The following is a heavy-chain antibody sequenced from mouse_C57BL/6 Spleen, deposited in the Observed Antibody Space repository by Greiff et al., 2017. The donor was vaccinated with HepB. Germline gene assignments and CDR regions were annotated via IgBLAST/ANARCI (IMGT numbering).Heavy chain of an antibody. J-gene: IGHJ3*01. D-gene: IGHD4-1*01. CDR1: GYTFTSYW. Sequence: VQLQQPGAELVRPGTSVTLSCKASGYTFTSYWMHWVKQRPGQGLEWIGVIDPSDSYTNYNQKFKGKATLTVDTSSSTAYMQLSSLTSEDSAVYYCARPGTRRTWFAYWGQGTLVTVSA. CDR2: IDPSDSYT. CDR3: ARPGTRRTWFAY. V-gene: IGHV1-59*01.